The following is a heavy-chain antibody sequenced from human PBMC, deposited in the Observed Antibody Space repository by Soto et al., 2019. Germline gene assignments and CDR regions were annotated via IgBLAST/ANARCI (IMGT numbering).Heavy chain of an antibody. D-gene: IGHD1-1*01. CDR1: GFTVSGYG. CDR2: IWYDGSKE. Sequence: QVQLVESGGGVVQPGRSLRLSCAASGFTVSGYGMHWVRQAPGKGLEWVAVIWYDGSKEYYADSVKGRFTISRDSSKNTLYQQTNSLRDEGTVVYYCARTRNNHFDYWGQGAPVTVS. J-gene: IGHJ4*02. CDR3: ARTRNNHFDY. V-gene: IGHV3-33*01.